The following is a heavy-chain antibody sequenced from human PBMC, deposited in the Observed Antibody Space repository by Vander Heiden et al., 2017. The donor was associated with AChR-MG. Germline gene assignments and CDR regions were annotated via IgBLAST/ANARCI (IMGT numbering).Heavy chain of an antibody. CDR3: AKEYSDFWSATDY. D-gene: IGHD3-3*01. Sequence: EVQLLESGGGLVQPGGSLRLSCAASGFTFSSYAMGWVRQAPGKGLGWVSAISGSGGSTYYVDSVKGRFTISRDNSKNTLSLQMNSLRAEDTAVYYCAKEYSDFWSATDYWGQGTLVTVSS. V-gene: IGHV3-23*01. J-gene: IGHJ4*02. CDR1: GFTFSSYA. CDR2: ISGSGGST.